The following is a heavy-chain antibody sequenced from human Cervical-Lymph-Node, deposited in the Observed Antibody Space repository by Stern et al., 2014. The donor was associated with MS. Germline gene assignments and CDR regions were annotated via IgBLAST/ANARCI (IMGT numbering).Heavy chain of an antibody. CDR3: ARDTSSPERSDW. CDR2: ITNVGST. J-gene: IGHJ4*02. Sequence: EVQLVESGGGLIQPAGSLRLSCTASGFTVSRDYMTWVRQAPGKGLEWVSLITNVGSTFYTDSVNGRFTISRDDSKNTVYLHMTSLRAEDTAMYYCARDTSSPERSDWWGQGTLVTVSS. D-gene: IGHD1-1*01. V-gene: IGHV3-53*01. CDR1: GFTVSRDY.